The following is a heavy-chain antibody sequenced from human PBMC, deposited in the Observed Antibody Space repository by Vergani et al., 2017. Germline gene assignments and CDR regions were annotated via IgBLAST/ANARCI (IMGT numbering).Heavy chain of an antibody. CDR3: ARXFWVSQGVGAFET. D-gene: IGHD3-3*02. CDR1: GYSISRGYY. J-gene: IGHJ3*02. V-gene: IGHV4-38-2*02. Sequence: QVQLQESGPRLVKPSETLALTCSVSGYSISRGYYWGWIRQPPGKGLEWIATVFHSGSAYYNPSLRRRVTISVETSKNQFSLRLTTLTAADTAVYYCARXFWVSQGVGAFETWGRGTEVSVSS. CDR2: VFHSGSA.